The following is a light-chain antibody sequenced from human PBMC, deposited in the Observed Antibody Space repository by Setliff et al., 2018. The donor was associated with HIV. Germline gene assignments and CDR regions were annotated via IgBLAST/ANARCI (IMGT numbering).Light chain of an antibody. V-gene: IGLV2-23*01. J-gene: IGLJ1*01. CDR3: CSNTGSTTYV. CDR1: SSDVGRYNL. Sequence: QSALTQPASVSGSPGQSITISSTGTSSDVGRYNLVSWYQQHPGKAPKRLIYQATKRPSGVSNRCSGSKSGNTASLTISVLQAEDEADYYCCSNTGSTTYVFGTGTKVTVL. CDR2: QAT.